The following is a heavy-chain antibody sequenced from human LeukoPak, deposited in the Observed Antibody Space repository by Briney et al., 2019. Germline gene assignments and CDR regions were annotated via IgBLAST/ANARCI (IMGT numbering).Heavy chain of an antibody. D-gene: IGHD3-10*01. CDR2: IQYDGSEK. Sequence: GGSLRLSCAASGFTFSSYAMHWVRQAPGKGLEGVASIQYDGSEKYYEDAVKGRFTISRDNSKNTLYLQMNSLRSEDTAVYYCAANPYGSGNYFFFDYWGQGTLVTVSS. CDR3: AANPYGSGNYFFFDY. V-gene: IGHV3-30*02. J-gene: IGHJ4*02. CDR1: GFTFSSYA.